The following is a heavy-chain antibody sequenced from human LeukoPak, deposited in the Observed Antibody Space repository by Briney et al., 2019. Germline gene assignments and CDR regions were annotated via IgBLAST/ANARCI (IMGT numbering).Heavy chain of an antibody. Sequence: PGGSLRLSCAASGFTFSSYAMSWVRQAPGKGLEWVSAISGSGGSTYYADSVKGRFTISRDNSKNTLYLQMNSLRAEDTAVYYCAKTSMATPGYYYGMDVWGQGTPVTVSS. J-gene: IGHJ6*02. V-gene: IGHV3-23*01. CDR1: GFTFSSYA. CDR3: AKTSMATPGYYYGMDV. D-gene: IGHD5-24*01. CDR2: ISGSGGST.